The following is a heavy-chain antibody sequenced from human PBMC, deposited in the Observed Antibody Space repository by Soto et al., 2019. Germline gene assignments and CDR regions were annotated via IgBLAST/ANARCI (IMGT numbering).Heavy chain of an antibody. V-gene: IGHV3-15*01. CDR3: TTGRYSSSLYFDS. J-gene: IGHJ4*02. Sequence: EVQLVESGGGLVKPGGSLRVSCAASGITFSNAWMTWVRQAPGKGLEWVGRIKSKIDGGTTDYGVPVKGRFTISRDDSKNTLYLQMNSLKTEDTAVHYCTTGRYSSSLYFDSWGQGTLVTVSS. CDR2: IKSKIDGGTT. CDR1: GITFSNAW. D-gene: IGHD6-6*01.